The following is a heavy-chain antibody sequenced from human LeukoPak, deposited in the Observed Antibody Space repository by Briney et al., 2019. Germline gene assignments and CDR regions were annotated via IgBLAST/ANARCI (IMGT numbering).Heavy chain of an antibody. J-gene: IGHJ5*02. Sequence: SENLSLTCTVSGGSISSSSYYWGWIRQPPGKGLEWIGSIYYSGSTYYNPSLKSRVTISVDTSKNQFSLKLSSVTAADTAVYYCARAPLDIVVVPAAMVGWFDPWGQGTLVTVSS. CDR3: ARAPLDIVVVPAAMVGWFDP. CDR2: IYYSGST. V-gene: IGHV4-39*07. CDR1: GGSISSSSYY. D-gene: IGHD2-2*03.